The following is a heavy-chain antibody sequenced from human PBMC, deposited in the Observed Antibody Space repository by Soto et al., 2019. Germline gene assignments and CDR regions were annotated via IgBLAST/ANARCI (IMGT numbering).Heavy chain of an antibody. CDR3: ARGVTMVRAVGLFYFDY. J-gene: IGHJ4*02. D-gene: IGHD3-10*01. CDR2: MYYSGST. V-gene: IGHV4-31*03. Sequence: QVQLQESGPGLVKPSQTLSLTCTVSGGSISSGGYYWSWIRQHPGKGLEWIGYMYYSGSTYYNPSLPRRITISVDTSKKQFSPNLSSVPAADTALYYCARGVTMVRAVGLFYFDYWGQGTLVTVSS. CDR1: GGSISSGGYY.